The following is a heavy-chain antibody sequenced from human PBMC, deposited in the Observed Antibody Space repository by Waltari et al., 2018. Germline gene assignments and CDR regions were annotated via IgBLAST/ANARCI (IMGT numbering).Heavy chain of an antibody. CDR1: GYSISSGYY. D-gene: IGHD2-8*01. CDR3: ARDGMQGVASYDY. J-gene: IGHJ4*02. V-gene: IGHV4-38-2*02. CDR2: IYHSGRT. Sequence: QVQLQESGPGLVKPSETLSLTCAVSGYSISSGYYWGWIRQPPGKGLEWIGSIYHSGRTYYTPSLKSRVTISVDTSKNQFSLKLSSVTAADTAVYYCARDGMQGVASYDYWGQGTLVTVSS.